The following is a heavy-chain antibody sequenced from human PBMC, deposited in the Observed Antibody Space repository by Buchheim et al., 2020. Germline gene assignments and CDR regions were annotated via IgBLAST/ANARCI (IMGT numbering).Heavy chain of an antibody. J-gene: IGHJ4*02. D-gene: IGHD3-10*01. V-gene: IGHV3-30*18. CDR3: AKDRWFGELLPDY. CDR1: GFTFSSYG. CDR2: ISYDGRNK. Sequence: QVQLVESGGGVVQPGRSLRLSCAASGFTFSSYGMHWVRQAPGKGLEWVAVISYDGRNKYYADSVKGRFTISRDNSKKTMYLQMNSLRAEDTAVYYCAKDRWFGELLPDYWGQGTL.